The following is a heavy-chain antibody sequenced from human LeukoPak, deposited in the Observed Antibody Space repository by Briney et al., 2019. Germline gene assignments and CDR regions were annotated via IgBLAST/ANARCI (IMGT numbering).Heavy chain of an antibody. V-gene: IGHV1-69*01. CDR2: IIPIFGTA. D-gene: IGHD3-22*01. CDR1: GGTFSSYA. Sequence: SVKVSCKASGGTFSSYAISWVRQAPGQGLEWMGGIIPIFGTANYAQKFQGRVTITADESTSTAYMELSSLRSEDTAVYYCAKDPYSDSSGYRYFFDFWGQGTLVTVSS. CDR3: AKDPYSDSSGYRYFFDF. J-gene: IGHJ4*02.